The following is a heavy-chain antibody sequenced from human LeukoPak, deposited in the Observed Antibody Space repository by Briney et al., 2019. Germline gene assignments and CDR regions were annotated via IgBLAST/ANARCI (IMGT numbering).Heavy chain of an antibody. J-gene: IGHJ5*02. Sequence: ASVKVSCKASGYTFTNFGFSWVRQAPGQGLEWMGWISTYNGNTNYAQKLQGRVTMTTDTSTNTAYMELRSLRSDDTAVYYCARDLIYGSGSYLFDPWGQGTLVTVSS. CDR2: ISTYNGNT. V-gene: IGHV1-18*01. CDR1: GYTFTNFG. D-gene: IGHD3-10*01. CDR3: ARDLIYGSGSYLFDP.